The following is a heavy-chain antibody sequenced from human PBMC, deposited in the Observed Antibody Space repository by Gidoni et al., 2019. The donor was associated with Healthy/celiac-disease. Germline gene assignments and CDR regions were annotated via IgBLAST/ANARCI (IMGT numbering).Heavy chain of an antibody. Sequence: QVQLVESGGGVVQPGRSLRLSCAASGFTFRSYGMHWVRQAPGKGLECVAVIWYDGSNKYYADSVKGRFTISRDNSKNTLYLQMNSLRAEDTAVYYCARDLIGGRLPIFWGQGTLVTVSS. D-gene: IGHD3-3*01. CDR2: IWYDGSNK. CDR3: ARDLIGGRLPIF. V-gene: IGHV3-33*01. J-gene: IGHJ4*02. CDR1: GFTFRSYG.